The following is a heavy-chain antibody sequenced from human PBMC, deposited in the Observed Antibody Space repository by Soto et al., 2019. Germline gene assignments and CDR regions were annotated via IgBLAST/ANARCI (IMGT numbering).Heavy chain of an antibody. V-gene: IGHV4-34*01. Sequence: SETLSLTCGVYGGSFSGYYWSWTRQPPGQGLEWIGEINHSGSTNYNPSLKSRVTISVDTSKNQFSLKLTSVTAADTAVYYCARSSSGRGIDYWGQGTLVTVSS. CDR3: ARSSSGRGIDY. J-gene: IGHJ4*02. D-gene: IGHD6-19*01. CDR2: INHSGST. CDR1: GGSFSGYY.